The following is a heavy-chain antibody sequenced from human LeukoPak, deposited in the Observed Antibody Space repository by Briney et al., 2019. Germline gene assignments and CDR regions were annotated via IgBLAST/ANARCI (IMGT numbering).Heavy chain of an antibody. CDR2: IRSTSNTI. J-gene: IGHJ4*02. CDR1: GFAFSSYE. D-gene: IGHD3-16*02. CDR3: ARHRTASDY. Sequence: GGSLRLSCAASGFAFSSYEMNWVRQAPGKGLEWVSYIRSTSNTIYYADSVKGRFTISRDNAKNSLYLQMNSLRAEDTAVYYCARHRTASDYWGQGTLVTVSS. V-gene: IGHV3-48*03.